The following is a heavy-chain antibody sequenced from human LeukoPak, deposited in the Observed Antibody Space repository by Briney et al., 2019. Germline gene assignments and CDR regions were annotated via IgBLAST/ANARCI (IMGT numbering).Heavy chain of an antibody. D-gene: IGHD3-10*01. V-gene: IGHV1-69*05. Sequence: VASVKVSCKASGGTFSSYAISWVRQAPGQGLEWMGGIIPIFGTANYAQKFQGRVTITTDESTSTAYMELRSLTSDDTAVYYCVRDGGVLFGEFPFDYWGQGTLVTVSS. J-gene: IGHJ4*02. CDR1: GGTFSSYA. CDR3: VRDGGVLFGEFPFDY. CDR2: IIPIFGTA.